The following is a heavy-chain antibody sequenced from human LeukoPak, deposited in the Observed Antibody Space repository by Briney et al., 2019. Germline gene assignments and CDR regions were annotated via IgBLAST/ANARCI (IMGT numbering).Heavy chain of an antibody. CDR3: ARAGYYATSGPDY. Sequence: SETLSLTCTVSGGSISSYYWSWIRQPPGKGLEWIGYIYYSGSTNYNPSLKSRVTISVDTSKNQFSLKLSSVTAADTAVYYCARAGYYATSGPDYWGQGTLVTVSS. D-gene: IGHD3-22*01. J-gene: IGHJ4*02. V-gene: IGHV4-59*01. CDR2: IYYSGST. CDR1: GGSISSYY.